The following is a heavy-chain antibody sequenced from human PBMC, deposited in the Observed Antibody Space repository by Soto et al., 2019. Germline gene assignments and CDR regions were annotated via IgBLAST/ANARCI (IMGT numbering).Heavy chain of an antibody. V-gene: IGHV3-53*02. CDR2: IYSGGDA. Sequence: EVQLVETGGGLIQPGGSLRLSCAASGFTVSSNYMSWVRQAPGKGLDWVSIIYSGGDAYYADSVKGRFTISRDNSKNTIYLQMNSVRADDTAVYYCARTAVDGGKDAFDIWGQGTLVTVSS. D-gene: IGHD3-16*01. CDR3: ARTAVDGGKDAFDI. J-gene: IGHJ3*02. CDR1: GFTVSSNY.